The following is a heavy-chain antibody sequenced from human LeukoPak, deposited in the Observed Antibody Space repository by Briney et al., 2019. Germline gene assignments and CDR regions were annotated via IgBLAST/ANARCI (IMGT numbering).Heavy chain of an antibody. V-gene: IGHV1-69*13. CDR2: IIPIFGTA. CDR3: ARQVEWGEGYFDY. Sequence: SVKVSCKASGGTFSSYAISWVRQAPGQGLEWMGGIIPIFGTANYAQKFQGRVTITADESTSTAYMELNSLRAEDTAVYYCARQVEWGEGYFDYWGQGTLVTVSS. CDR1: GGTFSSYA. J-gene: IGHJ4*02. D-gene: IGHD1-26*01.